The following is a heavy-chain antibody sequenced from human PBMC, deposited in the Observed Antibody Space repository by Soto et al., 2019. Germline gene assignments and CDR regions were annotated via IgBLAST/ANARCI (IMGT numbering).Heavy chain of an antibody. Sequence: SETLSLTCAVSGGSISSSNWWSWVRQPPGKGLEWIGEIYHSGSTNYNPSLKSRVTISVDTSKNQFSLKLSSVTAADTAVYYCACQWLIHKFDPWSQGTLVTVSS. CDR1: GGSISSSNW. CDR2: IYHSGST. D-gene: IGHD6-19*01. J-gene: IGHJ5*02. V-gene: IGHV4-4*02. CDR3: ACQWLIHKFDP.